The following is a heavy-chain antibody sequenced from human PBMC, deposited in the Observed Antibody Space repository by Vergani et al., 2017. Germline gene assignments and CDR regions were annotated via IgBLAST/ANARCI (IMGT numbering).Heavy chain of an antibody. V-gene: IGHV3-30*03. CDR2: ISFDGTR. CDR3: ARAIGAYGDYRYWYFDL. J-gene: IGHJ2*01. Sequence: VQLVESGGGVVQAGRSLGLSCAASGFIFDTHGMYWVRQAPGKGLEWVAVISFDGTRYYMDSVRGRFSIARDNAKNSLYMQMNSLRAEDTAVYYCARAIGAYGDYRYWYFDLWGRGTLVTVSS. D-gene: IGHD4-17*01. CDR1: GFIFDTHG.